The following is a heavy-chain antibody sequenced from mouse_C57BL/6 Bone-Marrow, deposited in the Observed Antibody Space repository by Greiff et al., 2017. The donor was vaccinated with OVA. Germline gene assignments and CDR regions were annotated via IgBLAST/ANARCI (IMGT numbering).Heavy chain of an antibody. J-gene: IGHJ3*01. D-gene: IGHD2-3*01. V-gene: IGHV1-61*01. CDR2: IYPSDSET. Sequence: VQLQQPGAELVRPGSSVKLSCKASGYTFTSYWMDWVKQRPGQGLEWIGNIYPSDSETHYNQKFKDKATLTVDKSSSTAYMQLSSLTSEDSAVYDCAREGIYDGYYGFAYWGQGTLVTVSA. CDR1: GYTFTSYW. CDR3: AREGIYDGYYGFAY.